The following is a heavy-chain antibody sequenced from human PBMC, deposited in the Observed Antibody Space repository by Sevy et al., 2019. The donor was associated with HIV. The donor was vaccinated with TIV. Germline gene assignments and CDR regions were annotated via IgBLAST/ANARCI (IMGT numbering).Heavy chain of an antibody. CDR3: AKGDWLEV. CDR1: GFTFSTND. J-gene: IGHJ4*02. V-gene: IGHV3-23*01. D-gene: IGHD3-9*01. Sequence: GGSLRLSCVASGFTFSTNDMSWVRQAPGKGLEWVSISSVSGDRTYYADSVKGRFTISRDTPKNTLLLQMNSLRVEDTAVYYCAKGDWLEVWGQGTLVTVSS. CDR2: SSVSGDRT.